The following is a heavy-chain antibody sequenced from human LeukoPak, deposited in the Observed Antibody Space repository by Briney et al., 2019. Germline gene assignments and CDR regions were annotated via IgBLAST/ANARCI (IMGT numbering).Heavy chain of an antibody. CDR1: GGTFSSYA. CDR2: IIPIFGTA. CDR3: AREGYCTNGVCYPVY. D-gene: IGHD2-8*01. V-gene: IGHV1-69*13. J-gene: IGHJ4*02. Sequence: ASVKVSCKASGGTFSSYAISWVRQAPGQGLEWMGGIIPIFGTANYAQKFQGRVTITADESTSTAYMKLSSLRSEDTAVYYCAREGYCTNGVCYPVYWGQGTLVTVSS.